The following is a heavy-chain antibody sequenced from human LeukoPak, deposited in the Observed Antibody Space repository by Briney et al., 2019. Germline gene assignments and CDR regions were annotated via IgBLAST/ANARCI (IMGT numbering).Heavy chain of an antibody. D-gene: IGHD3-22*01. Sequence: ASVKVSCKASGGTFSSYAISWVRQAPGQGLEWMGRINPNSGGTNYAQKFQGRVTMTRDTSISTAYMELSRLRSDDTAVYYCARDGYYYEGDAFDIWGQGTMVTVSS. J-gene: IGHJ3*02. CDR3: ARDGYYYEGDAFDI. V-gene: IGHV1-2*06. CDR2: INPNSGGT. CDR1: GGTFSSYA.